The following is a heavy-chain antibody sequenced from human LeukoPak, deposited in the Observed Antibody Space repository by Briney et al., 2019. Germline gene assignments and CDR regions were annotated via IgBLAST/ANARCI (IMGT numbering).Heavy chain of an antibody. J-gene: IGHJ4*02. CDR2: ISYDGSNK. V-gene: IGHV3-30*03. CDR1: GFTFSSYG. CDR3: AREGRLAMVRGVLDY. D-gene: IGHD3-10*01. Sequence: GGSLRLSCAASGFTFSSYGMHWVRQAPGKGLEWVAVISYDGSNKYYADSVKGRFTISRDNSKNTLYLQMNSLRAEDTAVYYCAREGRLAMVRGVLDYWGQGTLVTVSS.